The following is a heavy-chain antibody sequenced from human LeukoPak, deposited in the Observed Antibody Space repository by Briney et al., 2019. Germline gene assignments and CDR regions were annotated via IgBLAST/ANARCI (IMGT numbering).Heavy chain of an antibody. CDR1: GGSFSSYA. CDR3: ARLGMVRGVITGIDY. D-gene: IGHD3-10*01. J-gene: IGHJ4*02. Sequence: EASVKVSCKASGGSFSSYAISWVRQAPGQGLEWMGGILPIVNTADYAQKFQGRVTITADESTSTAYMDLSSLKASDTAMYYCARLGMVRGVITGIDYWGQGTLVTVSS. CDR2: ILPIVNTA. V-gene: IGHV1-69*13.